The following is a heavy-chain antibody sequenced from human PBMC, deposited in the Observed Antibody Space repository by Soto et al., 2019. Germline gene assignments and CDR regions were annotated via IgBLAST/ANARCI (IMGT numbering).Heavy chain of an antibody. Sequence: SETLSLTCTVSGGSISSGGYYWSWIRQHPGKGLEWIGYIYYSGSTYYNPSLKSRVTISVDTSKNQFSLKLSSVTAADTAVYYCARVYALYYFDYWGQGTLVTVSS. CDR3: ARVYALYYFDY. CDR1: GGSISSGGYY. D-gene: IGHD3-16*01. V-gene: IGHV4-31*03. CDR2: IYYSGST. J-gene: IGHJ4*02.